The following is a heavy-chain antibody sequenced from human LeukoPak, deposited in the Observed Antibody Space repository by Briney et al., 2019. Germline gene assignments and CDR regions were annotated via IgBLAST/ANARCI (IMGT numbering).Heavy chain of an antibody. CDR3: ARERASNNYNNWLDP. CDR2: INHSGSA. D-gene: IGHD4-11*01. CDR1: GGSFSVYY. V-gene: IGHV4-34*01. J-gene: IGHJ5*02. Sequence: SKTLSLSCAVYGGSFSVYYWTCIRQPPGKGLEWVGDINHSGSANYNPSLKSRVTISVDRSRNQFYLRLSPVTVADTALFYCARERASNNYNNWLDPWGQGTLVTVSS.